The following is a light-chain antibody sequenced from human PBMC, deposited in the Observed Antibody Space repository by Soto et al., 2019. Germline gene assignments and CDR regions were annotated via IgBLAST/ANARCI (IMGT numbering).Light chain of an antibody. J-gene: IGKJ3*01. CDR2: AAS. CDR3: QKYSSVPV. CDR1: QGIRNF. Sequence: DIQMTQSPTSLSASVGDRVTITCRASQGIRNFVAWYQQKPGKPPKLLIYAASTLQSGAPSRFSGSGSGTDFTLTINSLQPEDVATYSCQKYSSVPVFGPGTKVEI. V-gene: IGKV1-27*01.